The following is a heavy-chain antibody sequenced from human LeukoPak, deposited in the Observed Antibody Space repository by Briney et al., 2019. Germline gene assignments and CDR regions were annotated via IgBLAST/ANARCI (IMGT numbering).Heavy chain of an antibody. Sequence: SETLSLTCSVSGGSITTYYWSWIRQPPGKGLEWIGYIYYSGNNNYNPSLKSRVTISVDTSKNQFSLKLTSVTAADTALYYCARLGRPAAFDIWGQRTMVSVSS. J-gene: IGHJ3*02. D-gene: IGHD3-10*01. V-gene: IGHV4-59*08. CDR1: GGSITTYY. CDR3: ARLGRPAAFDI. CDR2: IYYSGNN.